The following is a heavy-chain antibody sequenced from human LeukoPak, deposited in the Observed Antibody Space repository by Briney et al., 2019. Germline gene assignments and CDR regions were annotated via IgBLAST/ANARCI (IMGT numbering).Heavy chain of an antibody. CDR3: ARRYYGSGSSIDY. CDR1: GGSFSGYY. J-gene: IGHJ4*02. CDR2: INHSGST. D-gene: IGHD3-10*01. Sequence: SETLSLTCAVYGGSFSGYYWSWIRQPPGKGLEWIGEINHSGSTNYNPSLKGRVTISVDTSKNQFSLKLSSVTAADTAVYYCARRYYGSGSSIDYWGQGTLVTVSS. V-gene: IGHV4-34*01.